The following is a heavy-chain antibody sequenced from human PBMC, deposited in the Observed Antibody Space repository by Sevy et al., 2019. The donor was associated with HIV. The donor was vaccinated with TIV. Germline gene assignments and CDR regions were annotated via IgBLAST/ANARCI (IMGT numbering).Heavy chain of an antibody. CDR2: IKQDGSEK. V-gene: IGHV3-7*03. D-gene: IGHD3-3*01. CDR3: ASDDQPGGSGYSYYDFWSGYSQPRSPYFDY. J-gene: IGHJ4*02. CDR1: GFTFSSYW. Sequence: GGSLRLSCAASGFTFSSYWMSWVRQAPGKGLEWVANIKQDGSEKYYVDSVKGRFTIARDNAKNSLYLQMNGLRAEDTAVYYCASDDQPGGSGYSYYDFWSGYSQPRSPYFDYWGQGTLVTVSS.